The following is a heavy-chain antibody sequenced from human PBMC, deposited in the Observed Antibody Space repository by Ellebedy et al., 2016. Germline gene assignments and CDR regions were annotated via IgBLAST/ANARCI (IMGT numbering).Heavy chain of an antibody. CDR2: ISSSSSYI. Sequence: GESLKISCAASGFTFSSYSMNWVRQAPGKGLEWVSSISSSSSYIYYADSVKGRFNISRDNAKNSLYLQMNSLRAEDTAVYYCARVGGITIFGVSLDYYYGMDVWGQGTTVTVSS. CDR1: GFTFSSYS. D-gene: IGHD3-3*01. J-gene: IGHJ6*02. CDR3: ARVGGITIFGVSLDYYYGMDV. V-gene: IGHV3-21*01.